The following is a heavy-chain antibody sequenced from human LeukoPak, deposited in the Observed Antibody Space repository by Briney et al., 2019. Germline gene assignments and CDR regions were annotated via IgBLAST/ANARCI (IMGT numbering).Heavy chain of an antibody. J-gene: IGHJ4*02. V-gene: IGHV1-18*01. CDR2: ISAYNGNA. CDR3: ARGVGNYYDSSGYSY. D-gene: IGHD3-22*01. Sequence: ASVKVSCKASGYTFTSYGISWVRQAPGQGLEWMGWISAYNGNANYAQKLQGRVTMTTDTSTSTAYMELRSLRSDDTAVYYCARGVGNYYDSSGYSYWGQGTLVTVSS. CDR1: GYTFTSYG.